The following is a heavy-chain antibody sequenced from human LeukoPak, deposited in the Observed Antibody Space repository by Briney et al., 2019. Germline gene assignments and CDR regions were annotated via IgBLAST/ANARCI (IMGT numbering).Heavy chain of an antibody. CDR2: INHSGST. J-gene: IGHJ5*02. Sequence: SETLSLTCAVYGGSFSGYYWSWIRQPPGKGLEWIGEINHSGSTNYNPSLKSRVTISVDTSKNQFSLKLSSVTAADTAVYYCATCGYSSSWYRYNWFDPWGQGTLVTVSS. V-gene: IGHV4-34*01. CDR1: GGSFSGYY. D-gene: IGHD6-13*01. CDR3: ATCGYSSSWYRYNWFDP.